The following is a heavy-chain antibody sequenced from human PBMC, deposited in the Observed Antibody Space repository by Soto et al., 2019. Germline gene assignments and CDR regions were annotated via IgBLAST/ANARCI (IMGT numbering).Heavy chain of an antibody. CDR1: GYTFTSYG. CDR2: ISAYNGNT. V-gene: IGHV1-18*01. Sequence: ASVKVSCKASGYTFTSYGISWVRQAPGQGLEWMGWISAYNGNTNYAQKLQGRVTMTTDTSTNTAYMELRSLRSDDTAVYYCARDRSIAARGYYYGMDVWGQGTTVTVSS. D-gene: IGHD6-6*01. CDR3: ARDRSIAARGYYYGMDV. J-gene: IGHJ6*02.